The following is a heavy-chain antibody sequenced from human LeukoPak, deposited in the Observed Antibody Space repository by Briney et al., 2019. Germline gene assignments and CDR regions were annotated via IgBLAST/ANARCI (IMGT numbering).Heavy chain of an antibody. CDR3: ARATMVRGVIVYYYYYMDV. CDR2: ISAYNGNT. Sequence: GASVKVSCKASGYTFTSYGISWVRQAPGQGLEWMGWISAYNGNTNYAQKLQGRVTMTTDTSTSTAYMELRSLRSDDTAVYYCARATMVRGVIVYYYYYMDVWGKGTTVTVSS. J-gene: IGHJ6*03. CDR1: GYTFTSYG. D-gene: IGHD3-10*01. V-gene: IGHV1-18*01.